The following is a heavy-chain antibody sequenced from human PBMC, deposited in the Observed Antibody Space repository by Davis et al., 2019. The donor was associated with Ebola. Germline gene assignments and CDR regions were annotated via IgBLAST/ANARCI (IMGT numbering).Heavy chain of an antibody. CDR1: GFTFSSYS. CDR2: ISSSSNYI. CDR3: ARHDDY. J-gene: IGHJ4*02. V-gene: IGHV3-21*01. Sequence: GGSLRLSCAASGFTFSSYSMNWVRQAPGKGLEWVSFISSSSNYIYYADSVKVRFTTSRDNAKNSLYLQMNTLRAEDTAVYYCARHDDYWGQGTLVTVSS.